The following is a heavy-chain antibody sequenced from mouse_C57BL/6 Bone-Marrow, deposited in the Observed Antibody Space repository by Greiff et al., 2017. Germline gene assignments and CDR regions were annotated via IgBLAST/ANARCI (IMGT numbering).Heavy chain of an antibody. CDR2: ISSGGSYT. CDR3: ARHRAPYFDY. Sequence: EVKLVESGGDLVKPGGSLKLSCAASGFTFSSYGMSWVRQTPDKRLEWVATISSGGSYTYYPASVKGRFTISRDNAKNTLYLQMSSLKSEDTAMYYCARHRAPYFDYWGQGTTLTVSS. J-gene: IGHJ2*01. CDR1: GFTFSSYG. V-gene: IGHV5-6*01. D-gene: IGHD3-3*01.